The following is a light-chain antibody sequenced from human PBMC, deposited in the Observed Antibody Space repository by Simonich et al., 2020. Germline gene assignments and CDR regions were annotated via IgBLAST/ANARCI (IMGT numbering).Light chain of an antibody. V-gene: IGLV2-23*01. CDR1: SSDVGSYNL. CDR2: EGS. CDR3: CSYAGSSTWV. Sequence: QSAVTQPASVSGSPGQSITISCPGTSSDVGSYNLVPWYQQHPGKAPKLMIYEGSKRPSGVSNRFSGSKSGNTASLTISGLQAEDEADYYCCSYAGSSTWVFGGGTKLTVL. J-gene: IGLJ3*02.